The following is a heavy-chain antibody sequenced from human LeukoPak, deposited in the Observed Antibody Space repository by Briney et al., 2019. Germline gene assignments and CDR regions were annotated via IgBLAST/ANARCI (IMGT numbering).Heavy chain of an antibody. Sequence: PGGSLRLSCVGSGFRFSSYDMNWVRQAPGRGLEWLSYLTRTSSATWYADSVKGRFTIFRDNAKSSLYLQMNSLRAEDTAVYYCARVALLRFLEWVPYYYGMDVWGQGTTVTVSS. CDR1: GFRFSSYD. J-gene: IGHJ6*02. V-gene: IGHV3-48*01. D-gene: IGHD3-3*01. CDR2: LTRTSSAT. CDR3: ARVALLRFLEWVPYYYGMDV.